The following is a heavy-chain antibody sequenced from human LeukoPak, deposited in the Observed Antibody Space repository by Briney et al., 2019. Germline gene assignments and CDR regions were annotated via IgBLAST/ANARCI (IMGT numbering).Heavy chain of an antibody. Sequence: SSETLSLTCAVSGGPLTSYYWTWIRQPPGKGLEWIGSIYYRGSTNYNPSLESRVTISIDTSKNRFSLKLSSVTAADTAGYYCARDHGYCSSTSCTGDAFDIWGQGTMVTVSS. V-gene: IGHV4-59*01. CDR1: GGPLTSYY. CDR3: ARDHGYCSSTSCTGDAFDI. J-gene: IGHJ3*02. CDR2: IYYRGST. D-gene: IGHD2-2*03.